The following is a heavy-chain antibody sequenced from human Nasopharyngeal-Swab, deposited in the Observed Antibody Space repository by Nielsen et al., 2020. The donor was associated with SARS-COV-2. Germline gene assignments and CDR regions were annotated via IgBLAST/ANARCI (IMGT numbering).Heavy chain of an antibody. V-gene: IGHV3-7*04. D-gene: IGHD2-15*01. CDR2: IRQDGGEI. Sequence: VRQAPGKGLEWVANIRQDGGEIYYVDSVKGRFTISRDNAKNSLYLQMNSLRAEDTAVYYCARAIGALAAYWGQGTLVTASS. CDR3: ARAIGALAAY. J-gene: IGHJ4*02.